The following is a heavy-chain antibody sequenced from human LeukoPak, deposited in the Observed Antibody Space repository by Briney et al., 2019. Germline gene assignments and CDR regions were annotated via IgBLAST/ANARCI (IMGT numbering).Heavy chain of an antibody. V-gene: IGHV4-31*03. Sequence: SQTLSLTCTVSGGSISSGGYYWRWLRQHPGKGLEWIGYIYYSGSTYYNPSLQSRVTISMDTSKNQFSLNLSSVTAADTAVYYCARRAPSAGYFDLWGRGTLVTVSS. J-gene: IGHJ2*01. CDR3: ARRAPSAGYFDL. CDR2: IYYSGST. CDR1: GGSISSGGYY.